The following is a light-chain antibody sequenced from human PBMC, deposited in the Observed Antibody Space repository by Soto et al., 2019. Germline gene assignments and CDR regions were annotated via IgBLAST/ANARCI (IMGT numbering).Light chain of an antibody. CDR2: EGS. CDR3: CSYAGSSTPYV. Sequence: QSALTQPASGSGSPGQSITISCTGTSSDVGSYNLVSWYQQHTGKAPKLMIYEGSKRPSGVSNRFSGSKSGNTASLTISGLQAEDEADYYCCSYAGSSTPYVFGTGTKVTVL. J-gene: IGLJ1*01. V-gene: IGLV2-23*01. CDR1: SSDVGSYNL.